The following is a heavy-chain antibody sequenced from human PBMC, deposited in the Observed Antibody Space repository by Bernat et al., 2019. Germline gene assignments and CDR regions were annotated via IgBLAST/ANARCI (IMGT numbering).Heavy chain of an antibody. D-gene: IGHD6-19*01. Sequence: QVQLVQSGAEVKKPGSSVKVSCKASGGTFSSYAISWVRQAPGQWLEWMGGIIPIYGTANYGQKFQGRVTITADKSTSTAYMELSSLRSEDTAVYYCARSVGGWYHDDFDIWGQGTMVTVSS. CDR1: GGTFSSYA. V-gene: IGHV1-69*06. J-gene: IGHJ3*02. CDR2: IIPIYGTA. CDR3: ARSVGGWYHDDFDI.